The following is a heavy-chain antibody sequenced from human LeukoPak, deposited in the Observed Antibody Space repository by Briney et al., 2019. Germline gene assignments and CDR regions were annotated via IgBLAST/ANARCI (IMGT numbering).Heavy chain of an antibody. CDR2: IYTSGST. CDR3: ARGPYGSGSYYLFDY. J-gene: IGHJ4*02. D-gene: IGHD3-10*01. CDR1: GGSISSYY. V-gene: IGHV4-4*07. Sequence: SETLSLTCTVSGGSISSYYWSWIRQPAGKGLEWLGRIYTSGSTNYNPSLKSRVTMSVDTSKNQFSLKLSSVTAADTAVYYCARGPYGSGSYYLFDYWGQGTLVTVSS.